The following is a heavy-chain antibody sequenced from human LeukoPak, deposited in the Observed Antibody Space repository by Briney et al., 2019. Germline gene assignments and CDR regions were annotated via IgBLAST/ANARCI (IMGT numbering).Heavy chain of an antibody. V-gene: IGHV3-23*01. CDR1: GLTFNNYA. Sequence: GGSLRLSCAASGLTFNNYAMSWVRQAPGKGLEWVSAIGNGGTDTYYADSVKGRFTISRDNAKNSLYLQMNSLRDEDTAVYYCASAPLNGDYFDYWGQGTLVTVSS. J-gene: IGHJ4*02. D-gene: IGHD4-17*01. CDR3: ASAPLNGDYFDY. CDR2: IGNGGTDT.